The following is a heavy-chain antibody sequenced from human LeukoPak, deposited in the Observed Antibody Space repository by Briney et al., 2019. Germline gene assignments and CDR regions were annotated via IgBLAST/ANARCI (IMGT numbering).Heavy chain of an antibody. J-gene: IGHJ3*02. V-gene: IGHV3-74*01. D-gene: IGHD3-10*01. Sequence: PGGSLRLSCAASGFTFSSYWMHWVRQAPGKGLVWVSRINSNGSSTNYADSVKGRFTISRDNTKNTLYVQMNSLRAEDTAVYYCSTGSGDAFDIWGGGTMVTVSS. CDR1: GFTFSSYW. CDR3: STGSGDAFDI. CDR2: INSNGSST.